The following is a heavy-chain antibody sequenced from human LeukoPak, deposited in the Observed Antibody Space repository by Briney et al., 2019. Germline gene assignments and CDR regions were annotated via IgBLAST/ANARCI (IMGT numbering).Heavy chain of an antibody. CDR1: GFTFSSDW. V-gene: IGHV3-74*01. CDR2: IKPDGSYT. D-gene: IGHD2-8*02. J-gene: IGHJ5*02. CDR3: ANYWFP. Sequence: GGSLRLSCAASGFTFSSDWMYRVRQAPGKGLVWISGIKPDGSYTHYADSVKGRFTISRDDAKNTLYLQMNSLRVEDTAVYYCANYWFPWGQGTLVTVSS.